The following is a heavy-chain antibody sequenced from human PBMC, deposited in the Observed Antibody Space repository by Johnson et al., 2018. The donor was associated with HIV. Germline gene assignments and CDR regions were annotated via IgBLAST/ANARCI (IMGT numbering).Heavy chain of an antibody. Sequence: VQLVESGGGLVQPGGSLRLSCAASGFTFSRDDMHGVRQVPGRGLEWVSGFYWSGGNTCYADSVKGRFTISRDNAKNSLYLQMNSLRVEDTALYYCAREGARNAFDIWGQGTMVTVSS. CDR2: FYWSGGNT. CDR3: AREGARNAFDI. J-gene: IGHJ3*02. V-gene: IGHV3-20*04. D-gene: IGHD3-16*01. CDR1: GFTFSRDD.